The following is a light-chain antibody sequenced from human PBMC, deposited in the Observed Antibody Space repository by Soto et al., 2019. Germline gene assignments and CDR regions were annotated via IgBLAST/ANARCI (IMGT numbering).Light chain of an antibody. CDR3: SSYTSSSTVV. J-gene: IGLJ2*01. CDR2: DVS. CDR1: TSNVGGYNY. V-gene: IGLV2-14*01. Sequence: QPVLTQPASVSGSPGQSITISCPGTTSNVGGYNYVSWYQQHPGKAPKLMIYDVSNRPSGVSNRFSGSKSGDTASLTISGLQAEDEADYYCSSYTSSSTVVFGGGTKVTVL.